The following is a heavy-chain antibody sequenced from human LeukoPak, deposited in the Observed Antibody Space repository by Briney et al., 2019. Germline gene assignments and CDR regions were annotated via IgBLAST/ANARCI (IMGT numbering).Heavy chain of an antibody. Sequence: ASVKVSCKASGYTFTSYYMRWVRQAPGQGLEWMGIINPSGGSTNYAQKFQGRVTMTRDTSTSTVYMELSSLRSEDTAVYYCARDRRDGHDYWGQGTLVTVSS. D-gene: IGHD5-24*01. CDR2: INPSGGST. J-gene: IGHJ4*02. CDR3: ARDRRDGHDY. V-gene: IGHV1-46*01. CDR1: GYTFTSYY.